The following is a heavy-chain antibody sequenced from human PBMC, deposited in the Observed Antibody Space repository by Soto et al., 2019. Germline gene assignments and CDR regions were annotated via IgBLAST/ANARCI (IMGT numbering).Heavy chain of an antibody. CDR3: ARVLHDYGDPRDYYGMDV. Sequence: SETLSLTCTVSGGSISDDYWRWLRQPPGKGLEWIGYIYYSGSTYYNPSLKSRVTISVDTSKNQFSLKLSSVTAADPAVYYCARVLHDYGDPRDYYGMDVWGQGPTVTVSS. D-gene: IGHD4-17*01. J-gene: IGHJ6*02. CDR1: GGSISDDY. CDR2: IYYSGST. V-gene: IGHV4-30-4*01.